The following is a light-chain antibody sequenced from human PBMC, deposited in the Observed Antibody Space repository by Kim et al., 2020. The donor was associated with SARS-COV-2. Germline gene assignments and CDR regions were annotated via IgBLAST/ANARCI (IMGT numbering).Light chain of an antibody. CDR1: QSVRSN. CDR2: GAS. Sequence: VSPGESDTLPCRASQSVRSNFAWYQQKPGQAPRLLIYGASTRATGIPARFSGSGSGTEFTLTISSLQSEDFAVYYCQQYNNWPPVTFGQGTKLEI. CDR3: QQYNNWPPVT. J-gene: IGKJ2*01. V-gene: IGKV3-15*01.